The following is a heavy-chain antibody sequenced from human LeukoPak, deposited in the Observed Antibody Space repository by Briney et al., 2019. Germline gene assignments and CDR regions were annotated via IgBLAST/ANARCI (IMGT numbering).Heavy chain of an antibody. CDR1: GFTFNNYA. CDR3: ARESNGSYYYYYMDV. Sequence: GGSLRLSCAASGFTFNNYAMSWVRQAPGKGLEWVSGINWNGGSTGYADSVKGRFTISRDNAKNSLYLQMNSLRAEDTALYYCARESNGSYYYYYMDVWGKGTTVTVSS. J-gene: IGHJ6*03. D-gene: IGHD1-26*01. CDR2: INWNGGST. V-gene: IGHV3-20*04.